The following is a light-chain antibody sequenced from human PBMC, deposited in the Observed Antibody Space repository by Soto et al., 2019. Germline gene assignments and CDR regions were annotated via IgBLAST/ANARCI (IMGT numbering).Light chain of an antibody. CDR1: QSISTW. CDR3: QQYINRWT. J-gene: IGKJ1*01. V-gene: IGKV1-5*03. CDR2: KAS. Sequence: DIQMTQSPSTLSASVGDRVTITCRASQSISTWLAWYQQKPGKAPKLLIYKASSLESGVPSRFSGSGSGTEFTLTSSSLPPDYSATYYWQQYINRWTFGQGTKVEIK.